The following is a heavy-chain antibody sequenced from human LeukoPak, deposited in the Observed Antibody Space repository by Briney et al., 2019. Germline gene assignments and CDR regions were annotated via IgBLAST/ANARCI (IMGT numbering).Heavy chain of an antibody. D-gene: IGHD2-15*01. J-gene: IGHJ4*02. CDR1: GFTFSNYW. CDR3: ARDLSGPSLY. CDR2: IGQDGNEK. Sequence: RGSLRLSCAASGFTFSNYWMSWLRQAPGKGLEWVANIGQDGNEKYYVDSVKGRFTISRDNAQNSLYLQLNSLRAEDTAVYYCARDLSGPSLYWGQGTLVTVSS. V-gene: IGHV3-7*01.